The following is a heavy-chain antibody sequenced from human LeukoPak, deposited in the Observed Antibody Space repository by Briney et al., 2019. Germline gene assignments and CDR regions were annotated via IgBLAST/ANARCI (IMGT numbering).Heavy chain of an antibody. Sequence: SGGSLRLSCAASGFTVSSYAMSWVRQAPGKGLEWVSAISDSGGMTSYADSVKGRFTISRDNSKSTQYLQMNSLRAEDTAVYYCAKVNSASGSFRPFDYWGQGTLVTVSS. CDR2: ISDSGGMT. CDR3: AKVNSASGSFRPFDY. CDR1: GFTVSSYA. V-gene: IGHV3-23*01. J-gene: IGHJ4*02. D-gene: IGHD3-10*01.